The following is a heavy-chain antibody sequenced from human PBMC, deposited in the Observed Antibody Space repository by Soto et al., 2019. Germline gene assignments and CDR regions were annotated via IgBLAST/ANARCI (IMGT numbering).Heavy chain of an antibody. D-gene: IGHD3-10*01. V-gene: IGHV3-74*01. CDR3: TRGPRPISTGTGAY. Sequence: GGSLRLSCAASGFIFKMYWMHWVRQSPGKGLVWISGIYNDGTYSDYADSVRGRFTISRDNVNDTLYLQMNNLRAEDSGLYYCTRGPRPISTGTGAYWGQGTQVTVSS. CDR2: IYNDGTYS. J-gene: IGHJ4*02. CDR1: GFIFKMYW.